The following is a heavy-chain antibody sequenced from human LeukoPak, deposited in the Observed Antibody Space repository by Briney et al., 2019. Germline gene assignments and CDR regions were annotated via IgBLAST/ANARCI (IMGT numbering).Heavy chain of an antibody. CDR2: LSWDDDK. D-gene: IGHD6-19*01. J-gene: IGHJ4*02. V-gene: IGHV2-5*02. CDR3: AHSSGKSSGWYFDY. Sequence: SGPTLVEPTQTLTLTCSFSGFSLSTSGVGVGWIRQPLGKALEWLALLSWDDDKRYCPSLKSRLTITTDSSKNQVVLTMTNMDPVNTATYYCAHSSGKSSGWYFDYWGQGTLVTVSS. CDR1: GFSLSTSGVG.